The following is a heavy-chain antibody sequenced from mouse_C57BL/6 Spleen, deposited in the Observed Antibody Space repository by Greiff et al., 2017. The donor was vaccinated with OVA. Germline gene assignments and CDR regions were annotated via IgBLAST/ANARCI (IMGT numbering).Heavy chain of an antibody. CDR2: ISSGSSTI. J-gene: IGHJ4*01. Sequence: EVQRVESGGGLVKPGGSLKLSCAASGFTFSDYGMHWVRQAPEKGLEWVAYISSGSSTIYYADTVKGRFTISRDNAKNTLFLQMTSLRSEDTAMYYCARGYYDYDGNAMDYWGQGTSVTVSS. D-gene: IGHD2-4*01. CDR3: ARGYYDYDGNAMDY. V-gene: IGHV5-17*01. CDR1: GFTFSDYG.